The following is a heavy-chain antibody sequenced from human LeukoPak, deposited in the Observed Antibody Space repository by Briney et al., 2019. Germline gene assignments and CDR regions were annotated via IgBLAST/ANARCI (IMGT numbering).Heavy chain of an antibody. D-gene: IGHD3-3*02. CDR3: ARSPFSTAYGMDV. Sequence: PSETLSLTCTVSGGSISSYYWSWIRQPPGKGLEWIGYIYYSGSTNYNPSLKSRVTISVDTSKTQFSLKLSSVTAADTAVYYCARSPFSTAYGMDVWGQGTTVTASS. CDR2: IYYSGST. J-gene: IGHJ6*02. V-gene: IGHV4-59*01. CDR1: GGSISSYY.